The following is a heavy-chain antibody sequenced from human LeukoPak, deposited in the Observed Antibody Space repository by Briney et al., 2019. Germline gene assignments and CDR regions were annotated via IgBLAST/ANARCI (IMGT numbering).Heavy chain of an antibody. D-gene: IGHD3-22*01. CDR1: GFTFTSSA. J-gene: IGHJ3*01. CDR2: IVVGSGNT. CDR3: AAEAAYYYDSRDAFDV. Sequence: SVKVSCKASGFTFTSSAVQWVRQARGQRLEWIGWIVVGSGNTNYARKFQERVTITRDMSTSLVYMELSSLRSEDTAVYYCAAEAAYYYDSRDAFDVWGQGTMVTVSS. V-gene: IGHV1-58*01.